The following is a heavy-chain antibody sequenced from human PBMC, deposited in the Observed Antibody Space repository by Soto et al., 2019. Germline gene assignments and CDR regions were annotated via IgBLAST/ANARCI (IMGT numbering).Heavy chain of an antibody. Sequence: GAAVKVSGKASGVTFSSYANRGVRQAPGQGVEWMGGIIPIFGTENYAQKVQGRVTNNADEETRKADMELSSLRSEDTAVYYFARRGKYSSGWYRGGYNWFDPWGQGTLVTVSS. CDR2: IIPIFGTE. CDR3: ARRGKYSSGWYRGGYNWFDP. CDR1: GVTFSSYA. J-gene: IGHJ5*02. V-gene: IGHV1-69*13. D-gene: IGHD6-19*01.